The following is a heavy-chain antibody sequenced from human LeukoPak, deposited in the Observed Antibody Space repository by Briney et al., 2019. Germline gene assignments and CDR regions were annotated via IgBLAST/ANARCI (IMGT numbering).Heavy chain of an antibody. CDR2: MKHDGSGI. V-gene: IGHV3-7*04. J-gene: IGHJ4*02. CDR3: ARGGYYNFWTGYFRKDFDY. D-gene: IGHD3-3*01. Sequence: PGGSLRLSCAASGFTFRCYWMSWVRQAPGKGLEWVANMKHDGSGIYYVDSVKGRFTISRDNAKDSLYLQMNSLRAEDTAVYYCARGGYYNFWTGYFRKDFDYWGQGTLVTVSS. CDR1: GFTFRCYW.